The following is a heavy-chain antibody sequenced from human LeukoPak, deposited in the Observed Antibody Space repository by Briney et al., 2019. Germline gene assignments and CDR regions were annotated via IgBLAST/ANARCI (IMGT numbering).Heavy chain of an antibody. Sequence: GASVTVSFKASGYTFTSYDINWVRQATGQGLEWMGWMNPNSGNTGYAQKFQGRVTMTRNTSISTAYMELSSLRSEDTAVYYCARVAAAGTPSYAEYFQHWGQGTLVTVSS. D-gene: IGHD6-13*01. CDR3: ARVAAAGTPSYAEYFQH. CDR2: MNPNSGNT. J-gene: IGHJ1*01. V-gene: IGHV1-8*01. CDR1: GYTFTSYD.